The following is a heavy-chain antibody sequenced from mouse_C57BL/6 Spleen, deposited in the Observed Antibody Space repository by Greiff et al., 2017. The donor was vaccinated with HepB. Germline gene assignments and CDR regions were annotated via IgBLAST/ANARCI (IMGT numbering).Heavy chain of an antibody. CDR1: GYAFSSSW. Sequence: QVQLQQSGPELVKPGASVKISCKASGYAFSSSWMNWVKQRPGKGLEWIGRINPGDGDTNYNGKFKGKATLTADKSSSTAYMQLSSLTSEDSAVYFCARCHGSSYGFAYWGQGTLVTVSA. J-gene: IGHJ3*01. D-gene: IGHD1-1*01. V-gene: IGHV1-82*01. CDR2: INPGDGDT. CDR3: ARCHGSSYGFAY.